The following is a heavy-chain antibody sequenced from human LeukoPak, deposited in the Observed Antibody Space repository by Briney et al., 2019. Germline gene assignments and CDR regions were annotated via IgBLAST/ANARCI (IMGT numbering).Heavy chain of an antibody. V-gene: IGHV3-23*01. CDR3: AKGDYDFWSGPPGYYYYGMDV. CDR1: GFTFSSYA. J-gene: IGHJ6*02. D-gene: IGHD3-3*01. CDR2: ISGSGGST. Sequence: GGSLRLSCAASGFTFSSYAMSSVRQAPGEGLEWVLAISGSGGSTYYADSVKGRFTISRDNSKNTLYLQMNSLRAEDTAVYYCAKGDYDFWSGPPGYYYYGMDVWGQGTTVTVSS.